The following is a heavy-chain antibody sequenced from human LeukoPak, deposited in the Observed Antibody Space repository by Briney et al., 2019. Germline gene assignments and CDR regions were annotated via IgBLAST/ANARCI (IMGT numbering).Heavy chain of an antibody. D-gene: IGHD2/OR15-2a*01. J-gene: IGHJ4*02. CDR1: GNYW. Sequence: GGSLRLSCAASGNYWMHWVRQAPGKGLVWVSHINSDGSWTSYADSVKGRFTISKDNAKNTVYLQMNNLRAEDTAVYYCVSFYETDWGRGTLVTVSS. CDR2: INSDGSWT. V-gene: IGHV3-74*01. CDR3: VSFYETD.